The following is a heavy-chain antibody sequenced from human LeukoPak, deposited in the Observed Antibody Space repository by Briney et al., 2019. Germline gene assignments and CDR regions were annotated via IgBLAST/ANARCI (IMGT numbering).Heavy chain of an antibody. J-gene: IGHJ4*02. CDR3: ASRIVGATSGFDY. D-gene: IGHD1-26*01. CDR1: GFTFSSYS. V-gene: IGHV3-21*01. Sequence: GGSLRLSCAASGFTFSSYSMTWFRQAPGKGLGWASSIRSSSSYIYYADSVKGRFTISRDNANNPLYLQMNSLRAEDTAVYYCASRIVGATSGFDYWGQGTLVTVSS. CDR2: IRSSSSYI.